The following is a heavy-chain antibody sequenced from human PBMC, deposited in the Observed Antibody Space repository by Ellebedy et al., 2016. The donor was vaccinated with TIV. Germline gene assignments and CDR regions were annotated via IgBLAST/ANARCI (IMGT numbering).Heavy chain of an antibody. CDR2: ITPLFGTT. CDR3: TRNPGWFDP. Sequence: AASVKVSCKASGSTFSSYTVNWVRQAPGQGLEWMGGITPLFGTTNYAQKFQGRLSMTADESTSTVYMELDSLRSEDTAVYYCTRNPGWFDPWGQGTQVTVSS. CDR1: GSTFSSYT. J-gene: IGHJ5*02. V-gene: IGHV1-69*13.